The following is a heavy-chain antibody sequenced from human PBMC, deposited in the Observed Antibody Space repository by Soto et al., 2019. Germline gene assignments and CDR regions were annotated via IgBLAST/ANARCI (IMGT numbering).Heavy chain of an antibody. Sequence: EVQLLESGGGLVQPGGSLRLSCAASGFTFSSYAMRWVRQAPVKGLEWVSAISGSGDSTYYADSVKGRFTISRDNSKNTQYLQMNSLRAEDTGVYYCASRGRGGYYDYWGQGTLVTVSS. CDR1: GFTFSSYA. J-gene: IGHJ4*02. CDR2: ISGSGDST. D-gene: IGHD3-16*01. CDR3: ASRGRGGYYDY. V-gene: IGHV3-23*01.